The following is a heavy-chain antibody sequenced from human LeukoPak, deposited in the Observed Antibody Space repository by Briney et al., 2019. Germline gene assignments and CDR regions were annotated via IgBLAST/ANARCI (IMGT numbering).Heavy chain of an antibody. Sequence: PGGSLRLSCAASGFTLNVYWMSWVRQSPERGLEWVANIKQDGSEKYYVDSVKGRFTISRDNAQNSLYLQMTGLRADDTALYYCARDKKVGPTTLDYWGQGTLVTVSS. V-gene: IGHV3-7*01. CDR2: IKQDGSEK. J-gene: IGHJ4*02. D-gene: IGHD1-26*01. CDR3: ARDKKVGPTTLDY. CDR1: GFTLNVYW.